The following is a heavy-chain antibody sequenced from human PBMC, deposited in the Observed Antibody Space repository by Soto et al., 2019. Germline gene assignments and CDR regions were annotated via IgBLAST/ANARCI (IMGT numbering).Heavy chain of an antibody. D-gene: IGHD3-3*01. CDR3: AHRVLLTVFGVVTTTAIYFDF. V-gene: IGHV2-5*02. J-gene: IGHJ4*02. CDR2: IYWDDDK. Sequence: QITLNESGPTVVRPTETLTLTCRFSGFSLTTSGVGVGWIRQSPGKAPEWLALIYWDDDKRYSASLKSRLTIPKDTSKNQGVLTVSDLHPTDTATYYWAHRVLLTVFGVVTTTAIYFDFWGQGTPVAVSS. CDR1: GFSLTTSGVG.